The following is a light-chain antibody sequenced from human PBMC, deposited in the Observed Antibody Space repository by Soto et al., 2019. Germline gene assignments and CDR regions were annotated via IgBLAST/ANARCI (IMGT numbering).Light chain of an antibody. CDR3: QQSYTTPYT. V-gene: IGKV1-39*01. CDR1: QSISNY. J-gene: IGKJ2*01. Sequence: DIQMTQSPSSLSASVGDRVTITCRASQSISNYVNWYQQKTGKAPKLLIYVASSLQTGVPSRFSGSGSGTDFALTISSLQPEDFASYYCQQSYTTPYTFGQGTKLEIK. CDR2: VAS.